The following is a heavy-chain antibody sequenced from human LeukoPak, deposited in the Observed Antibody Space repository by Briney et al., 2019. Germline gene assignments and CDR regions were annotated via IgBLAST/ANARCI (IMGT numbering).Heavy chain of an antibody. Sequence: GGSLRLSCAASGFTVSSNYMSWVRQAPGKGLEWVSVIYSGGSTYYADSVKGRFTISRDNSKNTLYLQMNSLRAEDTAVYYCARGRGYDILTGYYNYWGQGTLVTVSS. V-gene: IGHV3-53*05. J-gene: IGHJ4*02. CDR1: GFTVSSNY. CDR3: ARGRGYDILTGYYNY. CDR2: IYSGGST. D-gene: IGHD3-9*01.